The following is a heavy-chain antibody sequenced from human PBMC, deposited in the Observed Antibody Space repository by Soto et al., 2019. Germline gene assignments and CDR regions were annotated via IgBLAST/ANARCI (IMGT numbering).Heavy chain of an antibody. V-gene: IGHV4-31*03. CDR2: NYYSGIT. J-gene: IGHJ6*02. CDR3: ARGSSIAGLYYGMDV. Sequence: QVQLQESGPGLVKPSQTLSLTCTVSSGSISSSGYYWTWIRQHPGKGLEWIGYNYYSGITYYNPSLKSRVTISLDTSKNQFSMKLSSVTAADTAVYYCARGSSIAGLYYGMDVWGQGTTVTVSS. D-gene: IGHD6-6*01. CDR1: SGSISSSGYY.